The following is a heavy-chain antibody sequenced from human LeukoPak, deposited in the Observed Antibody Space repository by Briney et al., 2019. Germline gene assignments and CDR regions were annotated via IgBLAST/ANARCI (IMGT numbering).Heavy chain of an antibody. Sequence: GGSLRLSCAASGFTFSSYGMNWVRQARGKGLEWVGFIRYDGSNKYYSDSVKGRFTISRDNSKNTLYLQMNSLRAEDTAVYYCSKDSQLELRNYYYYYYMDVWGKGTTVTVSS. CDR2: IRYDGSNK. CDR1: GFTFSSYG. J-gene: IGHJ6*03. V-gene: IGHV3-30*02. D-gene: IGHD1-1*01. CDR3: SKDSQLELRNYYYYYYMDV.